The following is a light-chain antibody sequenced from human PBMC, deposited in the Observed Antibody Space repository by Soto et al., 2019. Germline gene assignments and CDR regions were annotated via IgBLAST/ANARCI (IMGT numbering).Light chain of an antibody. CDR3: QQSYGTPVT. CDR1: QSISSY. CDR2: AAS. J-gene: IGKJ4*01. Sequence: DIQMTQSPSSLSASVGDRVTITCRASQSISSYLNWYQQKPGKAPKLLIYAASSLQSGVPSRFSGSGSGTDFTLTISSLQPEDFATYYCQQSYGTPVTFGRGTKVDIK. V-gene: IGKV1-39*01.